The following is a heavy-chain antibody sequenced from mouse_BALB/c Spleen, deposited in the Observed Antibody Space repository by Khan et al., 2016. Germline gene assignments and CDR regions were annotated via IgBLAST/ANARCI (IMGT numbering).Heavy chain of an antibody. D-gene: IGHD1-1*01. CDR2: IYPGDGDT. CDR3: ARCYGSSYDYFDY. V-gene: IGHV1-87*01. Sequence: VQLQESGAELARPGASVKLSCKASGYTFTSYWMQWVKQRPGQGLEWIGAIYPGDGDTSYTQKFKGKATLTADKSSSTAYMQLSSLASEDSAVYYCARCYGSSYDYFDYWGQGTTLTVSS. J-gene: IGHJ2*01. CDR1: GYTFTSYW.